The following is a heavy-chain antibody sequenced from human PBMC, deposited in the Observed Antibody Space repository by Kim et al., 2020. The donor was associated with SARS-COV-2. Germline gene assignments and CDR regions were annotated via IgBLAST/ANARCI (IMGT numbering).Heavy chain of an antibody. V-gene: IGHV1-18*01. J-gene: IGHJ4*02. Sequence: ASVKVSCKASGYTFTSYGISWVRQAPGQGLEWMGWISAYNGNTNYAQKLQGRVTMTTDTSTSTAYMELRSLRSDDTAVYYCARDQGYCSGGSCYRGLTAMSGFCFDYWGQGTLVTVSS. D-gene: IGHD2-15*01. CDR3: ARDQGYCSGGSCYRGLTAMSGFCFDY. CDR1: GYTFTSYG. CDR2: ISAYNGNT.